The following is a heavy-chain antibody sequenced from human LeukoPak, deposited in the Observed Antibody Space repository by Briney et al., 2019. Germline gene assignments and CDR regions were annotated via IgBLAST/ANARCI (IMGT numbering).Heavy chain of an antibody. D-gene: IGHD1-14*01. CDR2: IRFDATNK. Sequence: GGSLRLSCAASGFIFSGSSMHWVRQAPGKGLEWVCFIRFDATNKYYADSVKGRFTISRDNSKNTLYLQLNNVRTEDTDTYFCAKEQYPGYFDFWGQGTLVTVSA. V-gene: IGHV3-30*02. CDR3: AKEQYPGYFDF. CDR1: GFIFSGSS. J-gene: IGHJ4*02.